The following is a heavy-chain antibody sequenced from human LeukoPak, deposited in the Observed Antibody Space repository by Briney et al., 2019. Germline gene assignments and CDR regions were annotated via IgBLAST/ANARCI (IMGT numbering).Heavy chain of an antibody. CDR3: ARYLNKTFDF. Sequence: GGSLRLSCAASGVPFNNHWMTWVRQAPGKGLEWVAHMNQDGSGKYYAASVKGRFTISRDNAKNSLYLQMNNLRVDDTAVYYCARYLNKTFDFWGQGTLVTVSS. CDR1: GVPFNNHW. J-gene: IGHJ4*02. CDR2: MNQDGSGK. V-gene: IGHV3-7*01. D-gene: IGHD1/OR15-1a*01.